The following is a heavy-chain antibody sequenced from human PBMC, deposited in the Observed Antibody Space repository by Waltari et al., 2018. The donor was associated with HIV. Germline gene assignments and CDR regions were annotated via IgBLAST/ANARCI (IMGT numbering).Heavy chain of an antibody. D-gene: IGHD3-3*01. CDR3: ARVHYYDFWSGYPRDAPVDY. Sequence: QVQLQQWGAGLLKPSETLSLTCAVYGGSFSGYYWSWIRQPPGKGLEWIGEINHSGSTNYNPCLKSRVTRSVDTAKNQFSLKRSSVTAADTAVDYCARVHYYDFWSGYPRDAPVDYWGQGTLVTVSS. J-gene: IGHJ4*02. V-gene: IGHV4-34*01. CDR2: INHSGST. CDR1: GGSFSGYY.